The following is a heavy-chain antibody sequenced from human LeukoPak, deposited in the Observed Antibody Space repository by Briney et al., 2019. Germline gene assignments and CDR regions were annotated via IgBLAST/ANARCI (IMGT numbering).Heavy chain of an antibody. D-gene: IGHD4-17*01. J-gene: IGHJ4*02. CDR1: GGSISSYY. Sequence: PSETLSLTCTVSGGSISSYYWSWIRQPAGKGLEWIGRIYTSGSTNYNPSLRSRVTMSVDTSKNQFSLKLSSVTAADTAVYYCARASRYGDYAPVWYDYWGQGTLVTVSS. CDR2: IYTSGST. CDR3: ARASRYGDYAPVWYDY. V-gene: IGHV4-4*07.